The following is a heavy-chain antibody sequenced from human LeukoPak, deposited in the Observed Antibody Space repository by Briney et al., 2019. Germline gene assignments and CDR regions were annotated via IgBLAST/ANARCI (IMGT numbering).Heavy chain of an antibody. J-gene: IGHJ3*02. D-gene: IGHD1-26*01. CDR3: AREGWDLNALDI. CDR1: GFTFSSYW. Sequence: GGSLRLSCAASGFTFSSYWMHWVRQAPGKGLVWVSRINSDGSSTNYADSVRGRFSISRDNAKNTLYLQMDSLRVEDTAVYYCAREGWDLNALDIWGQGTMVTVSP. V-gene: IGHV3-74*01. CDR2: INSDGSST.